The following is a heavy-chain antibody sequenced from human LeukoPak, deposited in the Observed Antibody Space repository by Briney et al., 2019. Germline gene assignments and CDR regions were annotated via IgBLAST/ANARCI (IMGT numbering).Heavy chain of an antibody. CDR3: ARIAVAGSYYMDV. D-gene: IGHD6-19*01. Sequence: GGSLRLSCAASGFTFRSYEMNWVRQAPGKGLEWVSYISSSGSTVYYADSVKGRFTISRDNAKNSLYLQMNSLRAEDTAVYYCARIAVAGSYYMDVWGKGTTVTISS. CDR1: GFTFRSYE. CDR2: ISSSGSTV. J-gene: IGHJ6*03. V-gene: IGHV3-48*03.